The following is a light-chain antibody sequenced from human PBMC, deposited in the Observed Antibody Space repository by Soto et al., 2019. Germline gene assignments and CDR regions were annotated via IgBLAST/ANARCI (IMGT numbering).Light chain of an antibody. CDR2: GAS. Sequence: EIVLTKSPSTLSLSPEERATLSCRASQSVSSYLAWYQQKPGQAPRLLFYGASSRATDVPARFSGTGSGTEFTLTISSLQSEDFAVYYCQQHSKLPRPFGQGTKVDIK. CDR3: QQHSKLPRP. V-gene: IGKV3-15*01. J-gene: IGKJ1*01. CDR1: QSVSSY.